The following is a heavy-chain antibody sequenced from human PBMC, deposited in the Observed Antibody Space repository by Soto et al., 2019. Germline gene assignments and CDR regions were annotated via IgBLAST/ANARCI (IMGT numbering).Heavy chain of an antibody. V-gene: IGHV3-23*01. CDR3: AKGYCSSTSCYYFDY. CDR2: ISGSGGST. CDR1: GFTFSSYV. Sequence: EVQLLESGGGLVQPGGSLRVSCAASGFTFSSYVMSWVRQAPGKGLEWVSAISGSGGSTYYADAVKGRCTISRDNSKHTLYLQMKRLRAEDTAVYYCAKGYCSSTSCYYFDYWGQGTLVNVSS. J-gene: IGHJ4*02. D-gene: IGHD2-2*01.